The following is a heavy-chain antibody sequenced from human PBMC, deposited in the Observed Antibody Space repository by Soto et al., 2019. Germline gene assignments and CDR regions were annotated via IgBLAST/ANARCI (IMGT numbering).Heavy chain of an antibody. CDR2: ISAYNGNT. CDR1: GYTFTSYG. Sequence: GASVKVSCTASGYTFTSYGISWVRQAPGQGLEWMGWISAYNGNTNYAQKLQGRVTMTTDTSTSTAYMELRSLRSDDTAVYYCARVKTSGYHNWFDPWGQGTLVTVSS. CDR3: ARVKTSGYHNWFDP. D-gene: IGHD3-22*01. J-gene: IGHJ5*02. V-gene: IGHV1-18*01.